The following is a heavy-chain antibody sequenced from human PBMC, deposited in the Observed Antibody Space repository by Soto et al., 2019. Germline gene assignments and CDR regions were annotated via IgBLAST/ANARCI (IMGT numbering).Heavy chain of an antibody. CDR2: ISNSDYTT. D-gene: IGHD2-8*01. V-gene: IGHV3-11*01. Sequence: GGSLRLSCVASGITLSYNYMTWIRQAPGKGLEWLSYISNSDYTTYYADSVKGRFTISRDNAKNSLYLQLNGLRVEDTAVYYCASGKWSLDYWGQGILVTVS. CDR1: GITLSYNY. CDR3: ASGKWSLDY. J-gene: IGHJ4*02.